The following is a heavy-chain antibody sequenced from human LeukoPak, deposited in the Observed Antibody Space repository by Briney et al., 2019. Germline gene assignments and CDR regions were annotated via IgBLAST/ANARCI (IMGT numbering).Heavy chain of an antibody. CDR1: GYTFTSNY. D-gene: IGHD5-12*01. CDR3: ARDGATLLDP. V-gene: IGHV1-46*01. J-gene: IGHJ5*02. Sequence: ASVKVSCKAFGYTFTSNYMHWVRQAPGQGPEWMGVISPSGGSTTYAQKFQGRVTLTRDMSTSTDYLELSSLRSEDTAIYYCARDGATLLDPWGQGTLVTVSS. CDR2: ISPSGGST.